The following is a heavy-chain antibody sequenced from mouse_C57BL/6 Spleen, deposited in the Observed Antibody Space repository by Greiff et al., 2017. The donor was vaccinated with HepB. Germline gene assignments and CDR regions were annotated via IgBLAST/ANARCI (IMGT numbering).Heavy chain of an antibody. J-gene: IGHJ2*01. D-gene: IGHD2-1*01. Sequence: VHLVESGPELVKPGASVKISCKASGYAFSSSWMNWVKQRPGKGLEWIGRIYPGDGDTNYNGKFKGKATLTADKSSSTAYMQLSSLTSEDSAVYFCARGNYGNPHFAYWGQGTTLTVSS. CDR3: ARGNYGNPHFAY. V-gene: IGHV1-82*01. CDR1: GYAFSSSW. CDR2: IYPGDGDT.